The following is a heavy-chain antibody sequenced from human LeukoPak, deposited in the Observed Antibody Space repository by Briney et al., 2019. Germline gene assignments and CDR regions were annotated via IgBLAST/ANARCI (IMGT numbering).Heavy chain of an antibody. D-gene: IGHD3-10*02. V-gene: IGHV3-23*01. CDR1: GFTFSSYA. CDR3: AELGITMIGGV. Sequence: GGSLRLSCTASGFTFSSYAMSWVRQAPGKGLEWVSALSHSAYTTYYADSVKGRFTISRDNSKNTPYLQMNSLRAEDTAVYYCAELGITMIGGVWGKGTTVTISS. CDR2: LSHSAYTT. J-gene: IGHJ6*04.